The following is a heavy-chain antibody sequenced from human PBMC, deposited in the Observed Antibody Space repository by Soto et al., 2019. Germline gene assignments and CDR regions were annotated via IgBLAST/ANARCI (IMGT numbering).Heavy chain of an antibody. CDR3: ARHPPYDYVWGSYRTEYYFDY. CDR2: IYYSGST. J-gene: IGHJ4*02. D-gene: IGHD3-16*02. Sequence: QVQLQESGPGLVKPSETLSLTCTVSGGSISSYYWSWIRQPPGKGLEWIGYIYYSGSTNYNPSLKSRVTISVDTSKNQFSLKLSSVTAADTAVYYCARHPPYDYVWGSYRTEYYFDYWGQGTLVTVSS. V-gene: IGHV4-59*08. CDR1: GGSISSYY.